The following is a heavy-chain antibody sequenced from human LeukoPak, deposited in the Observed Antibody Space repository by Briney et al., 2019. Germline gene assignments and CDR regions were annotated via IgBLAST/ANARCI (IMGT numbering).Heavy chain of an antibody. CDR1: GGSISSYY. CDR3: ARVFVLRYFDWLLYFDY. CDR2: IYYSGST. Sequence: SETLSLTCTVSGGSISSYYWGWIRQPPGKGLEWIGSIYYSGSTYYNPSLKSRVTISVDTSKNQFSLKLSSVSAADTAVYYCARVFVLRYFDWLLYFDYWGQGTLVTVSS. V-gene: IGHV4-39*07. D-gene: IGHD3-9*01. J-gene: IGHJ4*02.